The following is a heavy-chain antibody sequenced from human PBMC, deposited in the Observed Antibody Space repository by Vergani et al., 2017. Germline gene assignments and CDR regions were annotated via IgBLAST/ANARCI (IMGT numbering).Heavy chain of an antibody. J-gene: IGHJ3*02. V-gene: IGHV3-15*07. D-gene: IGHD1-26*01. CDR3: TTGEWELFRAFDI. CDR2: IKSKTDGGTT. CDR1: GFTFSNAW. Sequence: EVQLVESGGGLVKPGGSLRLSCAASGFTFSNAWMNWVRQAPGKGLEWVGRIKSKTDGGTTDYAAPVKGRFTISRDDSKNTLYLQMNSLKTEDTAVYYCTTGEWELFRAFDIWGQGTMVTVSS.